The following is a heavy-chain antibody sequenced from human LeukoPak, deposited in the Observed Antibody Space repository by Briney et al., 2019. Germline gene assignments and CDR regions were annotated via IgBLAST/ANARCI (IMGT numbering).Heavy chain of an antibody. Sequence: PGGSLRLSCAASGFTFSSYSMNWVRQAPGKGLEWVSSISSSSSYIYYADSVKGRFTISRDNAKNSLYLQMNSLRAEDTAVYYCAKLAYCSSTSCRWGSLPFDIWGQGTMVTVSS. V-gene: IGHV3-21*04. CDR2: ISSSSSYI. J-gene: IGHJ3*02. D-gene: IGHD2-2*01. CDR1: GFTFSSYS. CDR3: AKLAYCSSTSCRWGSLPFDI.